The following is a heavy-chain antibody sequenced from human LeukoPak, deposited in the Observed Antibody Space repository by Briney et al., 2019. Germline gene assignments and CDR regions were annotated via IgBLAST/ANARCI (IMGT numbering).Heavy chain of an antibody. CDR2: ISGLGRST. CDR1: GFIFDDFA. D-gene: IGHD6-19*01. CDR3: AKSHIAVAGISGYSFES. J-gene: IGHJ4*02. V-gene: IGHV3-43*02. Sequence: GGSLRLSCEASGFIFDDFAMHWARQAPGKGLEWVSLISGLGRSTYYADSVKGRFTISRDNRKNSLCLQMNSLRTEDTALYFCAKSHIAVAGISGYSFESWGQGTLVIVSS.